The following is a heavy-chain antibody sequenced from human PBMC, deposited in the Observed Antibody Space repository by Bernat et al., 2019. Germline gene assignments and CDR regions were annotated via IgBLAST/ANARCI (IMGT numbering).Heavy chain of an antibody. D-gene: IGHD2-15*01. Sequence: VQLVESGGGVVQPGRSLRLSCAASGFTFSSYAMHWVRQAPGKGLEWVAVISYDGSNKYYADSVKGRFTISRDNSKNTLYLQMNSLRAEDTAVYYCAREGIYLTAGYCSGGSCYDAFDIWGQGTMVTVSS. J-gene: IGHJ3*02. CDR2: ISYDGSNK. V-gene: IGHV3-30*01. CDR3: AREGIYLTAGYCSGGSCYDAFDI. CDR1: GFTFSSYA.